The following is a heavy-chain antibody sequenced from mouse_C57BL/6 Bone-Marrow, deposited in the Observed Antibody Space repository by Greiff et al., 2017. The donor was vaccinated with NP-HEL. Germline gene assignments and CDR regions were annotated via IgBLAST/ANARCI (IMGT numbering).Heavy chain of an antibody. D-gene: IGHD4-1*01. CDR3: ARGGELFNYFDY. CDR2: INPNNGGT. Sequence: EVQLQQSGPELVKPGASVKISCKASGYTFTDYYMNWVKQSHGKSLEWIGDINPNNGGTSYNQKFKGKATLTVDKSSSTAYMELRSLTSEDSAVYYCARGGELFNYFDYWGKGTTLTVSS. V-gene: IGHV1-26*01. CDR1: GYTFTDYY. J-gene: IGHJ2*01.